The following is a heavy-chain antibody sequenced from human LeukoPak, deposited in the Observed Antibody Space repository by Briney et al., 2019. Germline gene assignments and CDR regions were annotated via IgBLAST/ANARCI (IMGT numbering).Heavy chain of an antibody. Sequence: GASVKVSCKASGYTFTGYYMHWVRQAPGQGLEWMGWINPNSGGTNYAQKFQGRVTMTRDASISTAYMELSRLRSDDTAVYYCARPPSYDFWSGYSFDYWGQGTLVTVSS. CDR2: INPNSGGT. D-gene: IGHD3-3*01. V-gene: IGHV1-2*02. CDR3: ARPPSYDFWSGYSFDY. CDR1: GYTFTGYY. J-gene: IGHJ4*02.